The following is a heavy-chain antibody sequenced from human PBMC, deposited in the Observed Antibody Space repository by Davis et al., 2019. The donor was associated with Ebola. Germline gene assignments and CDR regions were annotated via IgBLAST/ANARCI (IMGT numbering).Heavy chain of an antibody. CDR3: ARDWSRLEWLLWGYYGMDV. Sequence: GSLRLSCAVSGGSISSSNWWSRVRQPPGKGLEWIGEIYHSGSTNYNPSLKSRVTISVDKSKNQFSLKLSSVTAADTAVYYCARDWSRLEWLLWGYYGMDVWGQGTTVTVSS. V-gene: IGHV4-4*02. J-gene: IGHJ6*02. CDR1: GGSISSSNW. D-gene: IGHD3-3*01. CDR2: IYHSGST.